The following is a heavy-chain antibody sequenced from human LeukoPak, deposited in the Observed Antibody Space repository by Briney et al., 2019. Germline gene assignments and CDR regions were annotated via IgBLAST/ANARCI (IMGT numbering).Heavy chain of an antibody. CDR2: TIPVYGTT. Sequence: GASVKVSCKASGGTFSSNAISWVRQAPGQGLEWMGGTIPVYGTTNYAQKFQGRVTITADESTGTVYMELSTLRSEDTAVYYCARAGPPSRDYYYYMDVWGTGTMVTVAS. CDR1: GGTFSSNA. CDR3: ARAGPPSRDYYYYMDV. J-gene: IGHJ6*03. V-gene: IGHV1-69*13.